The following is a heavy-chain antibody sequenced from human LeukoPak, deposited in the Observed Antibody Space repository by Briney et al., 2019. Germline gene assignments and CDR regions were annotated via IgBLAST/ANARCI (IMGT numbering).Heavy chain of an antibody. Sequence: PSETLSLTCTVSGGSISSYYWSWIRQPPGKGLEWIGYVYYSGSTNYNPSLKSRVTISVDTSKNQFSLKLSSVTAADTAVYYCARVPYGDYVDYWGQGTLVTVSS. CDR2: VYYSGST. V-gene: IGHV4-59*01. J-gene: IGHJ4*02. D-gene: IGHD4-17*01. CDR1: GGSISSYY. CDR3: ARVPYGDYVDY.